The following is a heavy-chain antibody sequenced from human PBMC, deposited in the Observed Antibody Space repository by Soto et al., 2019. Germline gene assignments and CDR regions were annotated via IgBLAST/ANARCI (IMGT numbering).Heavy chain of an antibody. CDR1: GGTFSSYA. CDR3: ARDDRGYSGYDLDYYGMDV. V-gene: IGHV1-69*06. J-gene: IGHJ6*02. Sequence: ASVKVSCKASGGTFSSYAISWVRQAPGQGLEWMGGIIPIFGTANYAQKFQGRVTITADKSTSTAYMGLSSLRSEDTAVYYCARDDRGYSGYDLDYYGMDVWGQGTTVTVSS. D-gene: IGHD5-12*01. CDR2: IIPIFGTA.